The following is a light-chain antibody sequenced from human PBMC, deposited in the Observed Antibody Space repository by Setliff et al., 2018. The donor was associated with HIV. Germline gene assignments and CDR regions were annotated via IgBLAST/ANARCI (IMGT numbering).Light chain of an antibody. CDR2: DVS. CDR1: SSDVGDYNY. V-gene: IGLV2-11*01. Sequence: QSALTQPRSVSGSPGQSVTISCTGTSSDVGDYNYVSWYQQLPGKAPKLIIFDVSKRPSGVPDRLSGSKSGNTASLIISGLQAEDEADYYCCSYAGSYTYVFGTGTKVTVL. CDR3: CSYAGSYTYV. J-gene: IGLJ1*01.